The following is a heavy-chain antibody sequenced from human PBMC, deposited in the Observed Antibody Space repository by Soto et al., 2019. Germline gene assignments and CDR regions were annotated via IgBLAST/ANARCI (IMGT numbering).Heavy chain of an antibody. J-gene: IGHJ5*02. Sequence: SFTTSAVTLIASTRTRVRHPVGQPLEWIGWIVLGNGNTNYAQKFQQRVTITRDMSTTTAYMEVRSLTYEDTAVYYRATRIGNIGWYWLDTWGQGTLVTVSS. CDR2: IVLGNGNT. CDR1: AVTLIAST. CDR3: ATRIGNIGWYWLDT. D-gene: IGHD6-19*01. V-gene: IGHV1-58*02.